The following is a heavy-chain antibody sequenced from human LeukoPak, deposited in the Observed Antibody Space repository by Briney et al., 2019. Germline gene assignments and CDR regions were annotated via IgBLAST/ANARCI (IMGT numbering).Heavy chain of an antibody. CDR1: GYTFTSYA. J-gene: IGHJ4*02. V-gene: IGHV1-3*01. CDR2: INAGNGNT. Sequence: ASVKVSCKASGYTFTSYAMHWVRQAPGQRLEWMGWINAGNGNTKYSQKFQGRVTITRDTSASTAYMELSSLRSEDTAVYNCARDLGYCSGGSCTEFIYWGQGTLVTVSS. CDR3: ARDLGYCSGGSCTEFIY. D-gene: IGHD2-15*01.